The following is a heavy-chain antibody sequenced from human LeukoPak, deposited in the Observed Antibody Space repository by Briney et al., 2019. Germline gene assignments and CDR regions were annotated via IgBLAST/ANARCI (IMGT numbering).Heavy chain of an antibody. V-gene: IGHV3-23*01. D-gene: IGHD6-19*01. J-gene: IGHJ4*02. CDR1: GFTFNTYV. CDR2: ISDSGGTT. CDR3: AKHGSSAWLDF. Sequence: GGSLRLSCAASGFTFNTYVMSWVRQAPGKGLEWVSGISDSGGTTYYADSVRGRFTISRENSKNTLYLQANSLRAEDTAIYYCAKHGSSAWLDFWGQGALVTVSS.